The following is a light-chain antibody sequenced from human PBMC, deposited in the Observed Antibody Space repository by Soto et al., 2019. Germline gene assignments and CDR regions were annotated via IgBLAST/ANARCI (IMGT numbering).Light chain of an antibody. Sequence: QSVLTQSPSASGTPGQRVVISCSGSTSNIGSNTVSWYQQFPGTAPTLLIYSDDQRPSWVPGRFSASKSGASASLAISGLQSEDEALYYCASWDNSLNVVFGGGTKLTVL. CDR2: SDD. CDR3: ASWDNSLNVV. V-gene: IGLV1-44*01. CDR1: TSNIGSNT. J-gene: IGLJ2*01.